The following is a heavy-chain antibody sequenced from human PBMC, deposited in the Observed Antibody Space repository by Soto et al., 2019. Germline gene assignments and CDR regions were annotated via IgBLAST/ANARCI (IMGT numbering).Heavy chain of an antibody. CDR3: ARAACLEWFSYGTDF. Sequence: TLSLTCAVSGGSISSGGYSWGWIRQPPGKGLEWIGYIYHSGSTYYNPSLKSRVTISVDRSKNQFSLKLSSVTAADTAVYYCARAACLEWFSYGTDFWGQGTTVTVSS. D-gene: IGHD3-3*01. CDR2: IYHSGST. J-gene: IGHJ6*02. V-gene: IGHV4-30-2*01. CDR1: GGSISSGGYS.